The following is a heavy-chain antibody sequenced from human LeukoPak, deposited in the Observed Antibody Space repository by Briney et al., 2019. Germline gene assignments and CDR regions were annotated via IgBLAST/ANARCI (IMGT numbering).Heavy chain of an antibody. Sequence: GGSLRLSCAASGFTFSSYEMNWVRQAPGKGLEWVSYISSSGSTIYYADSVKGRFTISRDNAKNSLYLQMNSLRAEDTAVYYCARDDCSGGSCYGLRAYYYYYMDVWGKGTTVTVSS. CDR1: GFTFSSYE. D-gene: IGHD2-15*01. V-gene: IGHV3-48*03. CDR3: ARDDCSGGSCYGLRAYYYYYMDV. CDR2: ISSSGSTI. J-gene: IGHJ6*03.